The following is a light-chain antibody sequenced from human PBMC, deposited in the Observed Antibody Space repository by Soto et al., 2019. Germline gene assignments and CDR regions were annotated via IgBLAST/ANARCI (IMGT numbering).Light chain of an antibody. CDR1: SNDFGSRNF. V-gene: IGLV2-23*01. J-gene: IGLJ3*02. CDR2: EGT. CDR3: CSYAGGTTWV. Sequence: QSALTQPASMSGSPGQSITISCTGSSNDFGSRNFVSWYQQRPNKAPQLMIFEGTKRPSGVSDRFSASKSGYTASLTISGLRAEEEANYYCCSYAGGTTWVFGGGTKLTVL.